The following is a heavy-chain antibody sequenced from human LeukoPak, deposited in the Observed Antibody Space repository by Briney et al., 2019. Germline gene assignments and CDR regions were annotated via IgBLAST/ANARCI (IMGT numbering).Heavy chain of an antibody. CDR3: AAAGALTTYYYYYYGMDV. Sequence: GGSLRLSCAASRFTFSNYAMHWVRQAPGKGLEWVSGISWNSGSIGYADSVKGRFTISRDNAKNSLYLQMNSLRAEDTALYYCAAAGALTTYYYYYYGMDVWGQGTTVTVSS. CDR1: RFTFSNYA. V-gene: IGHV3-9*01. CDR2: ISWNSGSI. D-gene: IGHD6-13*01. J-gene: IGHJ6*02.